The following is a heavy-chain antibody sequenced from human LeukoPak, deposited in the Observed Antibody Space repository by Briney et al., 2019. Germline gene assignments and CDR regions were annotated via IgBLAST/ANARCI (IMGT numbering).Heavy chain of an antibody. V-gene: IGHV3-23*01. Sequence: GGSLRLSCAASGFTFSSYAMSWVRQAPGKGLEWVSAISGSGGSTCYADSVKGRFTISRDNSKNTLYLQMNSLRAEDTAVYYCARRKGYSGYDKWFDPWGQGTLVTVSS. D-gene: IGHD5-12*01. CDR2: ISGSGGST. CDR1: GFTFSSYA. CDR3: ARRKGYSGYDKWFDP. J-gene: IGHJ5*02.